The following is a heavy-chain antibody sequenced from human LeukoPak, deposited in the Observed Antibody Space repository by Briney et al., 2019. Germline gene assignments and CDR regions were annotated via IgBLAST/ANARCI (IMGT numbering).Heavy chain of an antibody. V-gene: IGHV1-18*01. D-gene: IGHD5-18*01. CDR2: ISTYDGNA. CDR3: ARAPSGFTYGPGDH. Sequence: ASVKVSCKASGYSFTSYGITWVRQAPGQGLEWMGWISTYDGNANYAQKLQGRVTMTTDTSTITAYMELRSLRSDDTAVYYCARAPSGFTYGPGDHWGQGTLVTVSS. CDR1: GYSFTSYG. J-gene: IGHJ4*02.